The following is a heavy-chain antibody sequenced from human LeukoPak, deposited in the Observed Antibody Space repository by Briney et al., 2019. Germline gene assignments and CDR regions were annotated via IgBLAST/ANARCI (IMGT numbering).Heavy chain of an antibody. CDR1: GFTFSSYS. D-gene: IGHD3-10*01. J-gene: IGHJ4*02. V-gene: IGHV3-21*01. CDR3: ARDSVTYYYGSGRLD. Sequence: GGSLRLSCAASGFTFSSYSMNWVRQAPGKGLEWVSSISSSSYIYYADSVKGRFTISRDNAKNSLYLQMNSLRAEDTAVYYCARDSVTYYYGSGRLDWGQGTLVTVSS. CDR2: ISSSSYI.